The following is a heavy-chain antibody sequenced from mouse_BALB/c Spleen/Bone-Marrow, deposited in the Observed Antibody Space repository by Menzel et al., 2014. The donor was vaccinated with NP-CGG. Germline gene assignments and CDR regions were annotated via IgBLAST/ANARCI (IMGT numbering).Heavy chain of an antibody. J-gene: IGHJ2*01. CDR1: GYTFTDYA. Sequence: VQGVESGAELVRPGVSVKISCKGSGYTFTDYAMHWVKQSHAKSLEWIGIISSSYGDATYNQKFKGKATMTVDKSSNTAYMELARLTSEDSAIYYCARGLSYYYGTSYYFDYWGQGTTLTVSS. V-gene: IGHV1S137*01. CDR2: ISSSYGDA. D-gene: IGHD1-1*01. CDR3: ARGLSYYYGTSYYFDY.